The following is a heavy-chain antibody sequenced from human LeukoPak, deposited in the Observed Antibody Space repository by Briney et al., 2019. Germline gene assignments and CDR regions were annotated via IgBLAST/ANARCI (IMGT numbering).Heavy chain of an antibody. Sequence: GGSLRLSCAASGXTFXSYAXXWXXXAXGXGLXXVXXISGSGGSTYYADSVKGRLTISRDNSKNTLYLQMNSLRAEDTAVYYCAKDLSLYSSSLVGFDYWGQGTLVTVSS. CDR1: GXTFXSYA. D-gene: IGHD6-6*01. CDR2: ISGSGGST. V-gene: IGHV3-23*01. CDR3: AKDLSLYSSSLVGFDY. J-gene: IGHJ4*02.